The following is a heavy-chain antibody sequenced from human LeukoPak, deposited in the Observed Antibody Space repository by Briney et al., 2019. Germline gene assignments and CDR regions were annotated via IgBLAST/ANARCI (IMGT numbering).Heavy chain of an antibody. Sequence: GGSLRLSCAASGFTFSFYVMNWVRQAPGKGLEWVSGISGGGSTTYYVDSVKGRFIISRDNSKSTLYLQMSSLRAEDTAVYYCAKKSDSGSWDYFDYWGQGTLVTVSS. CDR3: AKKSDSGSWDYFDY. V-gene: IGHV3-23*01. J-gene: IGHJ4*02. CDR2: ISGGGSTT. CDR1: GFTFSFYV. D-gene: IGHD3-10*01.